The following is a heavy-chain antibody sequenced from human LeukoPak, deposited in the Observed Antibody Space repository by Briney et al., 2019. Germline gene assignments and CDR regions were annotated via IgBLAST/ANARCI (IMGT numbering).Heavy chain of an antibody. J-gene: IGHJ4*02. CDR1: GGSFSGYY. CDR2: IYYSGST. Sequence: SETLSLTCAVYGGSFSGYYWSWIRQPPGKGLEWIGSIYYSGSTYYNPSLKSRVTISVDTSKNQFSLKLSSVTAADTAVYYCARDGPAYYFDYWGQGTLVTVSS. CDR3: ARDGPAYYFDY. V-gene: IGHV4-34*01. D-gene: IGHD2-2*01.